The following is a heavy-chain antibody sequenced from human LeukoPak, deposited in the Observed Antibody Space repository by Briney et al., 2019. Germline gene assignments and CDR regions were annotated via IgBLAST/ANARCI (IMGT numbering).Heavy chain of an antibody. J-gene: IGHJ4*02. D-gene: IGHD3-22*01. Sequence: SETLSLTCTVSGGSTSTSGYYWGWIRQPPGKGLEWIGNIYHSGSTYYNPSLKSRVSISVDTSKNHFSLDLSSVTAADSAIYYCARDYRMTMLVDWGQGTLVTVSS. V-gene: IGHV4-39*07. CDR2: IYHSGST. CDR3: ARDYRMTMLVD. CDR1: GGSTSTSGYY.